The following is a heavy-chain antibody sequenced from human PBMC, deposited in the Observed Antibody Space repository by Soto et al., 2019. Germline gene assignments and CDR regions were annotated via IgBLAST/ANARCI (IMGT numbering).Heavy chain of an antibody. J-gene: IGHJ5*02. CDR1: GVSFNSYD. CDR2: ISYDGSNT. D-gene: IGHD2-15*01. V-gene: IGHV3-30*02. Sequence: GGSLRLACAASGVSFNSYDMHGFRQSPGKGPEWVAIISYDGSNTYYSDSVRGRFTISRDNSKDTLYLQMHSLRSEDTAIYYCARISRYCSGGDCHAWGQGTQVTVSS. CDR3: ARISRYCSGGDCHA.